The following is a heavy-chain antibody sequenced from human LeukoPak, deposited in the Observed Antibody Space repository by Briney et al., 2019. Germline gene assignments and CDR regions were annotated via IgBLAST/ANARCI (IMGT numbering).Heavy chain of an antibody. Sequence: GGSLRLSCAASGFTFSNFWMTWVRQAPGKGLEWVANIKQDGTDKYYMDSVKDRFTISRDNAKNSLYLQMNTLRAEDTAIYYCAKGRGLEYWGQGTLVTVSS. D-gene: IGHD5-24*01. J-gene: IGHJ4*02. V-gene: IGHV3-7*01. CDR3: AKGRGLEY. CDR1: GFTFSNFW. CDR2: IKQDGTDK.